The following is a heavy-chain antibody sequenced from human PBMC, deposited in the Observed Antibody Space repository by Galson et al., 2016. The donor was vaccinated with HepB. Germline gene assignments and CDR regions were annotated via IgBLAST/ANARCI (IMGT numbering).Heavy chain of an antibody. Sequence: PALVKPTQTLTLTCTFSGFSLSTSGVHVDWIRQPPGKALEWLALIYWDDNKRYSPSLKNRLTITKDTSKNQVVLTMTNMDPLDTATYYCAHSRTSLPTSTVYYGMDVWGQGTTVTVSS. D-gene: IGHD2-2*01. V-gene: IGHV2-5*02. CDR3: AHSRTSLPTSTVYYGMDV. CDR2: IYWDDNK. CDR1: GFSLSTSGVH. J-gene: IGHJ6*02.